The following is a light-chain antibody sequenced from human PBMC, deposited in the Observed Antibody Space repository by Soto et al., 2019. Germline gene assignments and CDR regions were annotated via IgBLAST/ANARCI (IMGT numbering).Light chain of an antibody. J-gene: IGKJ2*01. Sequence: EIVLTQSPGTLSLSPGDRATLSCRASQSISSSYLAWYQQKPGQAPRLLIYGASTRATGLPVRFSGSGSGTDFTLTISRLEPEDFVVYYCQQYGSSPGTFGQGTKLEIK. V-gene: IGKV3-20*01. CDR2: GAS. CDR3: QQYGSSPGT. CDR1: QSISSSY.